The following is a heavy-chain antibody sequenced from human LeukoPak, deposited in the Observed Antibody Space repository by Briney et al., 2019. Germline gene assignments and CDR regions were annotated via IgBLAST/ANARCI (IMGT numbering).Heavy chain of an antibody. Sequence: SQTLSLTCAISGDSVSSNSGVWNWIRQSPSRGLEGVGRTYYRSKWYSDYAVSVKSRITINPDTSKNQFSLQLNSVTPEDTAVYYCTTRFLEYWGQGNLVTVSS. CDR3: TTRFLEY. J-gene: IGHJ4*02. V-gene: IGHV6-1*01. D-gene: IGHD3-10*01. CDR1: GDSVSSNSGV. CDR2: TYYRSKWYS.